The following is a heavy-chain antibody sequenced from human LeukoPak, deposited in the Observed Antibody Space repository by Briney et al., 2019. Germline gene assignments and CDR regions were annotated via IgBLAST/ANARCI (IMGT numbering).Heavy chain of an antibody. CDR2: ISSSSSTI. CDR3: ARDPALDS. CDR1: GFTFSSHC. J-gene: IGHJ4*02. Sequence: GESLTLSCAASGFTFSSHCMDWVRQAPGKGLEWVSYISSSSSTIYYADSVKGGFTIFRDNAKNSLFLQFNNLRDDDTAVYYCARDPALDSWGQGTLVTVSS. V-gene: IGHV3-48*02.